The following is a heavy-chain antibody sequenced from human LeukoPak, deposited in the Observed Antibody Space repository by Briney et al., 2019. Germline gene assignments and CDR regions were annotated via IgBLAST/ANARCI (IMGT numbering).Heavy chain of an antibody. CDR1: GGTFSSYA. CDR2: IIPILGIA. CDR3: ARVDISGSYDWYFDL. Sequence: ASVKVSCKASGGTFSSYAISWVRQAPGQGLEWMGRIIPILGIANYAQKFQGRVTITADKSTSTAYMELSSLRSEDTAVYYCARVDISGSYDWYFDLWGCGTLVTVSS. D-gene: IGHD1-26*01. J-gene: IGHJ2*01. V-gene: IGHV1-69*04.